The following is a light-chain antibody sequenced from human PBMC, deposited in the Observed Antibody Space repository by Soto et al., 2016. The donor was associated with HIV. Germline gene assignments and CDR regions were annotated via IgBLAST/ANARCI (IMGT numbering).Light chain of an antibody. Sequence: DIQMTQSPSSVSASVGDRVTITCRASQAINSRLAWYQQKPGKAPEVLITATYTLQAGVPSRFSGSASGGTGTDFTLTIDSLQPEDFATYYCQQYKSYPPTFGGGTKVEIK. CDR1: QAINSR. J-gene: IGKJ4*01. V-gene: IGKV1D-16*01. CDR3: QQYKSYPPT. CDR2: ATY.